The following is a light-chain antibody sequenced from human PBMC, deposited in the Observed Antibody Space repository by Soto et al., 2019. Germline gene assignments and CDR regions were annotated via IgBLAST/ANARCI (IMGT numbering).Light chain of an antibody. Sequence: QSVLTQPPSVSGSPGQSVTISCTGTSSDVGSYNRLSWYQQPPGTAPKLIMYEVNTRPSGVPDRFSGSKSGSTASLTISGLQAEAEDDYYCSLYISGSTYVFGTGTKSPS. CDR3: SLYISGSTYV. V-gene: IGLV2-18*01. J-gene: IGLJ1*01. CDR1: SSDVGSYNR. CDR2: EVN.